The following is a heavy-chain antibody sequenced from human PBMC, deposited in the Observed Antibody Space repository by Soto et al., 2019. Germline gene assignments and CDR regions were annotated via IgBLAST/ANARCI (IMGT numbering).Heavy chain of an antibody. CDR2: IYYSGST. Sequence: PSETLSLTCTVSGGSISSYYWSWIRQPPGKGLEWIGYIYYSGSTNYNPSLKSRVTISVDTSKNQFSLKLSSVTAADTAVYYCARFSGSYYYYYGMDVWGQGTTVTVSS. CDR3: ARFSGSYYYYYGMDV. D-gene: IGHD1-26*01. V-gene: IGHV4-59*01. J-gene: IGHJ6*02. CDR1: GGSISSYY.